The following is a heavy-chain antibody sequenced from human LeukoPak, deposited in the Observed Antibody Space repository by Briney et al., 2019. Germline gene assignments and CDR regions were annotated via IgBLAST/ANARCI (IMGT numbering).Heavy chain of an antibody. CDR1: GGSISSGGY. CDR3: ARHQRGLYDSSGYYYVGYFQH. CDR2: IYYSGST. J-gene: IGHJ1*01. Sequence: SETLSLTCTVSGGSISSGGYCWIRQHPGKGLEWIGYIYYSGSTYYNPSLKSRVTISVDTSKNQFSLKLSSMTAADTAVHYCARHQRGLYDSSGYYYVGYFQHWGQGTLVTVSS. D-gene: IGHD3-22*01. V-gene: IGHV4-31*03.